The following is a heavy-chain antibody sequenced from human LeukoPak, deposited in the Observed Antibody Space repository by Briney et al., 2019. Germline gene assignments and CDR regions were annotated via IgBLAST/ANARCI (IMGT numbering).Heavy chain of an antibody. CDR2: IKADGSEK. D-gene: IGHD6-19*01. CDR1: GFTFSNYL. V-gene: IGHV3-7*01. Sequence: GGSLRLSCVASGFTFSNYLMIWVRQAPGKGLEWVANIKADGSEKYSVDSVKGRFTISRDNAKNSLYLQMNNLRVEDTAVYFCATSQTTSGRYGNAFDIWGQGTLVTVSS. J-gene: IGHJ3*02. CDR3: ATSQTTSGRYGNAFDI.